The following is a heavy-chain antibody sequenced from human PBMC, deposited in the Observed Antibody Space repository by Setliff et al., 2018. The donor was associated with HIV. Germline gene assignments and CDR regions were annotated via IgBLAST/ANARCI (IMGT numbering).Heavy chain of an antibody. J-gene: IGHJ3*02. CDR1: GVSFSGRT. CDR2: IETDGSDT. D-gene: IGHD1-26*01. CDR3: ARDRGRPDSFDI. V-gene: IGHV3-74*01. Sequence: PGGSLRLSCEGSGVSFSGRTLSWVRQAPGKGLEWVARIETDGSDTSYADSVKGRFTMSRDSAKNTLYLQMNSLRAEDTALYFCARDRGRPDSFDIWGQGTMVTVSS.